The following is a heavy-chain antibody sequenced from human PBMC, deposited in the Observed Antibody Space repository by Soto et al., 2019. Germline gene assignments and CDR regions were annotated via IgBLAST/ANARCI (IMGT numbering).Heavy chain of an antibody. Sequence: PGGSLRLSCAASRFNFTNFAMSWVRQSPGKGLEWVSTIGASGTTTHYVDSVKGRFTVSRDNSKKTVYLQINTLRGEDTATYYCVKGGRGTSSPLDYWGRGTLVTVSS. D-gene: IGHD2-2*01. CDR2: IGASGTTT. CDR1: RFNFTNFA. J-gene: IGHJ4*02. CDR3: VKGGRGTSSPLDY. V-gene: IGHV3-23*01.